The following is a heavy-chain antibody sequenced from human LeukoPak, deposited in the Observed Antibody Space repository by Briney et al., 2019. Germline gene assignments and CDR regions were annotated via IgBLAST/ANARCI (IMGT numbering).Heavy chain of an antibody. CDR3: AKGGDNSPFDY. D-gene: IGHD4-23*01. Sequence: GGSLRLSCAASGFTLSSYAMSWVRQAPGKGLEWVSTVSASGSSTYSADSVKGRFTISRDNSKNTLYLQMNSLRAEDTATYYCAKGGDNSPFDYWGQGTLVTVSS. V-gene: IGHV3-23*01. CDR2: VSASGSST. J-gene: IGHJ4*02. CDR1: GFTLSSYA.